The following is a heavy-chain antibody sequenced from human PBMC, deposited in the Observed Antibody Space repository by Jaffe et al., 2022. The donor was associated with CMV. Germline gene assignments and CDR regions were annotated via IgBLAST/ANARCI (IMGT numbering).Heavy chain of an antibody. CDR1: GFTFGDYA. CDR2: IRSKAYGGTT. V-gene: IGHV3-49*04. D-gene: IGHD2-21*02. Sequence: EVQLVESGGGLVQPGRSLRLSCTASGFTFGDYAMSWVRQAPGKGLEWVGFIRSKAYGGTTEYAASVKGRFTISRDDSKSIAYLQMNSLKTEDTAVYYCTSSYCGGDCSKVGAFDIWGQGTMVTVSS. CDR3: TSSYCGGDCSKVGAFDI. J-gene: IGHJ3*02.